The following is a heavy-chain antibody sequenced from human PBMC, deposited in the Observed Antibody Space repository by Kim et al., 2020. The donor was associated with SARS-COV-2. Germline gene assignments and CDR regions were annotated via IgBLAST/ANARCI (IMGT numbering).Heavy chain of an antibody. J-gene: IGHJ4*02. D-gene: IGHD5-18*01. CDR3: ARSMKDFGYSSGPRFDY. Sequence: SETLSLTCAVYGGSFSGYYWSWIRQPPGKGLEWIGEINHSGSTNYNPSLKSRVTISVDTSKNQFSLKLSSVTAPDTAVYYCARSMKDFGYSSGPRFDYWGQGTLLTVSS. V-gene: IGHV4-34*01. CDR2: INHSGST. CDR1: GGSFSGYY.